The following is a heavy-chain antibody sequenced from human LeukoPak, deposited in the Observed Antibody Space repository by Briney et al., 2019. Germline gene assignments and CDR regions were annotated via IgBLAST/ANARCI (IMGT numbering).Heavy chain of an antibody. CDR2: INHSGST. CDR3: ARIAVAGRIYYYYMGV. CDR1: GASFSGYY. Sequence: PSETLSLTCAVYGASFSGYYWSWIRQPPGKGLEWIGEINHSGSTNYNPSLKSRVTISVDTSKNQCSLKLSSVTAADTAVYYCARIAVAGRIYYYYMGVWGKGTTVTVSS. J-gene: IGHJ6*03. D-gene: IGHD6-19*01. V-gene: IGHV4-34*01.